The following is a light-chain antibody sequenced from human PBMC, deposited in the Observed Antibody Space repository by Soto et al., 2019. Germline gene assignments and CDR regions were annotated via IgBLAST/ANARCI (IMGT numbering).Light chain of an antibody. CDR2: KAT. CDR1: QSISSW. CDR3: QQYNSYPIT. V-gene: IGKV1-5*03. Sequence: DIQMTQSPSTLSASVGDRVTITCRASQSISSWLAWYQQKPGKALKLLIYKATSLTSGVPPRFSGSGSGTEFTLTITSLQPDDFATYYCQQYNSYPITVGQGTRLEIK. J-gene: IGKJ5*01.